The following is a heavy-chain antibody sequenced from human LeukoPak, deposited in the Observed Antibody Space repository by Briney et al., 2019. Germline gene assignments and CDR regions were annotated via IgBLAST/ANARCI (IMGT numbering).Heavy chain of an antibody. V-gene: IGHV1-8*03. CDR2: MNPNSGNT. Sequence: ASVKVSCTASGYTFASYDINWVRQATGQGLEWMGWMNPNSGNTGYAQKFQGRVTITMNTSISTAYMELSSLTSEDTAVYYCARPLSYGSWFDPWGQGTLVTVSS. CDR1: GYTFASYD. J-gene: IGHJ5*02. D-gene: IGHD4-17*01. CDR3: ARPLSYGSWFDP.